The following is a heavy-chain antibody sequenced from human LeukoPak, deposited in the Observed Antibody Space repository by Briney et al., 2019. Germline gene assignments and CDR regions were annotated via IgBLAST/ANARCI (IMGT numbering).Heavy chain of an antibody. J-gene: IGHJ4*02. CDR3: ARVGAVAAVDY. V-gene: IGHV3-66*01. Sequence: GGSLRLSCAASGFTVSTKYMSWVRQAPGKGLEWVSVIYTGDTTYYADSVKGRFTISRDNSKNTLYLQMDGLRVEDTAVYYCARVGAVAAVDYWGQGALVTVSS. CDR1: GFTVSTKY. D-gene: IGHD6-19*01. CDR2: IYTGDTT.